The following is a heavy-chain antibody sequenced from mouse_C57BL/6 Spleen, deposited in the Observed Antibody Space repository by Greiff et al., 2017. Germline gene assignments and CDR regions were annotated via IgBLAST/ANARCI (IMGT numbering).Heavy chain of an antibody. CDR3: TRSFVVGSSFYWFAY. D-gene: IGHD1-1*01. J-gene: IGHJ3*01. CDR1: GYTFTGYW. V-gene: IGHV1-9*01. CDR2: ILPGSGST. Sequence: VQLQQSGAELMKPGASVKLSCKATGYTFTGYWIEWVKQRPGHGLEWIGEILPGSGSTNYNEKFKGKATFTADTSSNPAYMQLSSLTTEDSAIYYCTRSFVVGSSFYWFAYWGQGTLVTVSA.